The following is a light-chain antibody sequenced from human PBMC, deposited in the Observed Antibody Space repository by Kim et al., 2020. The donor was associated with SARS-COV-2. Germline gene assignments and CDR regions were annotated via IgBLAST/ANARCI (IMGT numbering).Light chain of an antibody. J-gene: IGLJ3*02. Sequence: GKAVTIPRTRSSGSIASNYVQWYQQRPGSAPTTVIYEDNQRPSGVPDRFSGSIDSSSNSASLTISGLKTEDEADYYCQSYDSSNRVFGGGTQLTVL. CDR1: SGSIASNY. CDR3: QSYDSSNRV. V-gene: IGLV6-57*03. CDR2: EDN.